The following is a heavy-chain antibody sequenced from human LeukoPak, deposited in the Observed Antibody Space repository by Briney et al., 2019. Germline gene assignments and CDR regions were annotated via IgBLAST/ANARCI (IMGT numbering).Heavy chain of an antibody. V-gene: IGHV1-69*01. J-gene: IGHJ4*02. CDR1: GGTFSSYA. D-gene: IGHD3-10*01. CDR2: IIPIFGTA. CDR3: ARDRYGGSTVSLYDY. Sequence: GASVKVSCKASGGTFSSYAISWVRQAPGQGPEWMGGIIPIFGTANYAQKFQGRVTITADESTSTAYMELSSLRSEDTAVYYCARDRYGGSTVSLYDYWGQGTLVTVSS.